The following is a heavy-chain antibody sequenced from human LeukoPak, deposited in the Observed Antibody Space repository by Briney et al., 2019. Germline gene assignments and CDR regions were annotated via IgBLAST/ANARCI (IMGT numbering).Heavy chain of an antibody. Sequence: EASVKVSCKASRYTFTSYDINWVRQATGQGLEWVGWMNPNSGNTGYAQKFQGRVTMTRNTSISTAYMELSSLRSEDTAVYYCARKNYGSNRWFDPWGQGTLVTVSS. D-gene: IGHD4/OR15-4a*01. V-gene: IGHV1-8*01. CDR1: RYTFTSYD. CDR2: MNPNSGNT. CDR3: ARKNYGSNRWFDP. J-gene: IGHJ5*02.